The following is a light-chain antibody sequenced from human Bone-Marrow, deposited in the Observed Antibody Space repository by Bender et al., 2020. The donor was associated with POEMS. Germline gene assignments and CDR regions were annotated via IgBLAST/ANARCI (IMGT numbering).Light chain of an antibody. CDR1: NSDVGGYNI. Sequence: QSALTQPPSASGSPGQSVTISCTGTNSDVGGYNIVSWYQQYPGKAPKLMIYDVSYRPSGVSNRFSGSKSGNTASLTISDLQAEDEADYYCSSYTGSGDVFGTGTKVTVL. J-gene: IGLJ1*01. CDR2: DVS. CDR3: SSYTGSGDV. V-gene: IGLV2-14*01.